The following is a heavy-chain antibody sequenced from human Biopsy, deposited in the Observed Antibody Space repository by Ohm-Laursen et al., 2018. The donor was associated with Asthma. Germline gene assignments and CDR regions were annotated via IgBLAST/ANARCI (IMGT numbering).Heavy chain of an antibody. J-gene: IGHJ4*02. V-gene: IGHV3-11*01. Sequence: SLRLSCAASGFSFSGYYMTWMRQAPGKGLEWISYINGKSNSIEYADSVKGRFTISRDNAKNSLYLQMNSLRAEDTAVYYWAREGVNYYDSSGYLEYWGQGTLVTVSS. D-gene: IGHD3-22*01. CDR1: GFSFSGYY. CDR2: INGKSNSI. CDR3: AREGVNYYDSSGYLEY.